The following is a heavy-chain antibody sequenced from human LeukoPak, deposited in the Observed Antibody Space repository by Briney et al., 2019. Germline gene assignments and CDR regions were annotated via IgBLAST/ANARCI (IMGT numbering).Heavy chain of an antibody. CDR1: GGSISSYY. D-gene: IGHD5/OR15-5a*01. Sequence: PSETLSLTCTVSGGSISSYYWSWIRQPAGKGLEWIGRIYTSGSTNYNPSLKSRVTMSVDTSKNQFSLKLSSVTAADTAVYYCARTRRSSVDYYYYYMDVWGKGTTVTVSS. CDR3: ARTRRSSVDYYYYYMDV. CDR2: IYTSGST. J-gene: IGHJ6*03. V-gene: IGHV4-4*07.